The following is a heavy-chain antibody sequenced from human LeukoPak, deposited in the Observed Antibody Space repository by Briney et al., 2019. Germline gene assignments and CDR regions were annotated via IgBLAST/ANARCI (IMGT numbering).Heavy chain of an antibody. CDR1: GFTFTSSA. CDR2: IVVGSGNT. CDR3: AAGYYSGDFDY. J-gene: IGHJ4*02. D-gene: IGHD3-22*01. Sequence: VASVKVSCKASGFTFTSSAMQWVRQARGQRLEWIGWIVVGSGNTNYAQKFQERVTITRDMSTSTAYMELSSLRSEDTAVYYCAAGYYSGDFDYWGQGTLVTVSS. V-gene: IGHV1-58*02.